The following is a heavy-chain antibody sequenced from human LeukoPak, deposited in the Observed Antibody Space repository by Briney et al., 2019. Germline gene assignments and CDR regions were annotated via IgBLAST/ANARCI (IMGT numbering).Heavy chain of an antibody. CDR2: IYYSGST. CDR1: GGSIRSGSHY. J-gene: IGHJ4*02. Sequence: SETLSLTRTVSGGSIRSGSHYWAWIRHPPGKGLEWIGSIYYSGSTYYTPSLENRVTISIDTSKNHFSLKLSSLSAADTSVYYCAKRDDSGGNLVDLWGQGTLVTVS. V-gene: IGHV4-39*02. D-gene: IGHD3-22*01. CDR3: AKRDDSGGNLVDL.